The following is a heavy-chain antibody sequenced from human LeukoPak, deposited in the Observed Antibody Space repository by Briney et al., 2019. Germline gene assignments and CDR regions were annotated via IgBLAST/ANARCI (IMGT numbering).Heavy chain of an antibody. Sequence: ASVKVSCKASGYTFTGYYMHWVRQAPGQGLEWMGWINPNSGGTNCAQKFQGRVTMTRDTSISTAYMELSRLRSDDTAVYYCARGAWELLEYYFDYWGQGTLVTVSS. CDR3: ARGAWELLEYYFDY. CDR1: GYTFTGYY. D-gene: IGHD1-26*01. V-gene: IGHV1-2*02. CDR2: INPNSGGT. J-gene: IGHJ4*02.